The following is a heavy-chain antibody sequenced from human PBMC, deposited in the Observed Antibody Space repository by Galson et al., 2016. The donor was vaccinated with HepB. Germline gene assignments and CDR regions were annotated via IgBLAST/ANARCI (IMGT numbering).Heavy chain of an antibody. CDR2: INRDGGET. J-gene: IGHJ5*02. D-gene: IGHD2-21*02. Sequence: SLRLSCAASGFSFSNYWMNWIRQAPGKGPEWVANINRDGGETYYVDSVKGRFSISRDNVKNALYLQMDSLRAEDTAMYYCASSVVTIGTRMFDRWGQGTLVTVSS. V-gene: IGHV3-7*03. CDR3: ASSVVTIGTRMFDR. CDR1: GFSFSNYW.